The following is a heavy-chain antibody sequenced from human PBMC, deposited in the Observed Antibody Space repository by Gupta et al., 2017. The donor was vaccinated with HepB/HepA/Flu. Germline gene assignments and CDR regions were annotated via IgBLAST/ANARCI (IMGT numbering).Heavy chain of an antibody. V-gene: IGHV3-23*01. CDR2: ISGSGGSA. Sequence: EVQVLESGGGLVQPGGSLRLSCAASGFTFRRYAMSVVRQAPGKGLEWVSGISGSGGSAYYADSVKGRFTIARDNSKNTLFLQMNSRRAEDTAVYYCAKDTAIAVAGTTSFDYWGQGTLVTVSS. CDR1: GFTFRRYA. D-gene: IGHD6-13*01. CDR3: AKDTAIAVAGTTSFDY. J-gene: IGHJ4*02.